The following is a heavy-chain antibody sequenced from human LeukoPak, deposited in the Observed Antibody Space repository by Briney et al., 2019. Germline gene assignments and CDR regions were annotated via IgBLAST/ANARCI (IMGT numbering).Heavy chain of an antibody. CDR3: ARGIFGVVTPFDP. Sequence: SQTLSLTCTVSGGSISSGGYYWSWIRQHPGKGLEWIGYIYYSGSTYYNPSLKSRVTLSVDTSKNQFSLKLSSVTAADTAVYYCARGIFGVVTPFDPWGQGTLVTVSS. CDR2: IYYSGST. V-gene: IGHV4-31*03. CDR1: GGSISSGGYY. D-gene: IGHD3-3*01. J-gene: IGHJ5*02.